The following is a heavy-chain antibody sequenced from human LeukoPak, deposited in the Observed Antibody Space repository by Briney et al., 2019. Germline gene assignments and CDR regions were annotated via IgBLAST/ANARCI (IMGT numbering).Heavy chain of an antibody. J-gene: IGHJ4*02. Sequence: GGSLRLSCEASGFTFEDYAMSWVRQAPGKGLEWVSAISGSGGSTYYADSVKGRFTISRDNSKNTLYLQMNSLRAEDTAVYYCARSGFDIVVVPAALLGHMVAYDYWGQGTLVTVSS. CDR3: ARSGFDIVVVPAALLGHMVAYDY. D-gene: IGHD2-2*01. CDR2: ISGSGGST. V-gene: IGHV3-23*01. CDR1: GFTFEDYA.